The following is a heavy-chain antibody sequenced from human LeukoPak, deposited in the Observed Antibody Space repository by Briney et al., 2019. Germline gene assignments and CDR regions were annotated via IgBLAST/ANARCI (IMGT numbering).Heavy chain of an antibody. Sequence: GGSLRLSCAASGFTFDDYGMSWVRQAPGKGLEWVSGINWNGGSTGYADSVKGRFTISRDNAKNSLYLQMNSLRAEDTAVYYCARDHYYDFWSGYSNYYYYVDVWGKGTTVTVSS. CDR2: INWNGGST. J-gene: IGHJ6*03. CDR3: ARDHYYDFWSGYSNYYYYVDV. D-gene: IGHD3-3*01. V-gene: IGHV3-20*04. CDR1: GFTFDDYG.